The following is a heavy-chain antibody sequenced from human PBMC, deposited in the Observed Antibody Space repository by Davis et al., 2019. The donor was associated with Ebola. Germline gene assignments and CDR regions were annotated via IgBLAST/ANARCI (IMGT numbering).Heavy chain of an antibody. Sequence: PGGSLRLSCAASGFTFDDYGMSWVRQAPGKGLEWVSGINWNGGSTGYADSVKGRFTISRDNAKNSLYLQMNSLRAEDTALYYCARGFGTTVTPPFDYWGQGTLVTVSS. CDR3: ARGFGTTVTPPFDY. CDR2: INWNGGST. J-gene: IGHJ4*02. V-gene: IGHV3-20*04. CDR1: GFTFDDYG. D-gene: IGHD4-17*01.